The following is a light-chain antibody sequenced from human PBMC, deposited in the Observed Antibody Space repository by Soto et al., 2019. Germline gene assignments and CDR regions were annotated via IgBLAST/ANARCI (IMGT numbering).Light chain of an antibody. CDR2: DVS. V-gene: IGLV2-11*01. CDR1: SSDVGGYNY. Sequence: QSALTQPPSASGSPGQSVTISCTGTSSDVGGYNYVSWYQQHPGKAPKLMIYDVSKRPSGVPDRFSGSKSGNTASLTISGLQAEDEADYYCCSYAGSYTIYVFGTGTKVTVL. J-gene: IGLJ1*01. CDR3: CSYAGSYTIYV.